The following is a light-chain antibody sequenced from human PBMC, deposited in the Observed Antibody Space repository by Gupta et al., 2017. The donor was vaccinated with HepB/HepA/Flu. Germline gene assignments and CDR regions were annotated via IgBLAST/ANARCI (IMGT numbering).Light chain of an antibody. CDR2: DVS. CDR3: SSYTSSSTLYV. Sequence: QSALTQPASVSGSPGPSLPISCTGTSSDVGGYNYVSWYQQHPGKAPKLMIYDVSNRPSGVSNRFSGSKSGNTASLTISGLQAEDEADYYCSSYTSSSTLYVFGTGTKDTVL. CDR1: SSDVGGYNY. J-gene: IGLJ1*01. V-gene: IGLV2-14*03.